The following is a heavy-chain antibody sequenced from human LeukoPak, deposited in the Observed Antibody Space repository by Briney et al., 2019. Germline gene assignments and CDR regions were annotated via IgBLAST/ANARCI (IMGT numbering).Heavy chain of an antibody. Sequence: PGGSLRLSCAASGFIFRSYAMNWVRQAPGKGLEWVAGISDSGDRKDYADSVKGRFAISRDNSKNTLSLQMNSLRAEDTALYYCAKHCPPYYEGDVFDVWGQGTMVTVSS. D-gene: IGHD3-16*01. CDR2: ISDSGDRK. CDR3: AKHCPPYYEGDVFDV. J-gene: IGHJ3*01. CDR1: GFIFRSYA. V-gene: IGHV3-23*01.